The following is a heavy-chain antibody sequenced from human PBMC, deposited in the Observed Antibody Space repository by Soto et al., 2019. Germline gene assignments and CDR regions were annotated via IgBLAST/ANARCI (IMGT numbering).Heavy chain of an antibody. V-gene: IGHV4-31*03. CDR2: IYSGGST. CDR3: ARDRSSGIFDY. CDR1: GGSISSGGYY. Sequence: QVQLQESGPGLVKPSQTLSLTCTVSGGSISSGGYYWSWIRQHPGTGLEWIGYIYSGGSTYYNPSRKSRVTISVDTSKNQSSLKLSSVTAADTAVYYCARDRSSGIFDYWGQGTLVTVSS. J-gene: IGHJ4*02. D-gene: IGHD6-19*01.